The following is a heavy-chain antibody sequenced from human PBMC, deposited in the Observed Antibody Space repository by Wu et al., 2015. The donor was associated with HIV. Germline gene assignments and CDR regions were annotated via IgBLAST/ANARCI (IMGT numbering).Heavy chain of an antibody. CDR2: IIPIFDTT. J-gene: IGHJ4*02. CDR1: GGTFSSYA. CDR3: VYYYDSSGYYFDY. Sequence: QVQLVQSGAEVKKPGSSVKVSCKASGGTFSSYAISWVRQAPGQGLEWVGGIIPIFDTTNYAQKFQGRVTITTDESTSTAYMEVNSLRSEDTAVYYCVYYYDSSGYYFDYVGPGNAGHRLF. V-gene: IGHV1-69*05. D-gene: IGHD3-22*01.